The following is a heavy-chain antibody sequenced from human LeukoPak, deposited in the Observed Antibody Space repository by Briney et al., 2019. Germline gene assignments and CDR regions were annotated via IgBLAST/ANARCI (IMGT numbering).Heavy chain of an antibody. CDR3: ARDRQLDYYYYGMDV. D-gene: IGHD1-1*01. CDR1: GFTFSSYA. V-gene: IGHV3-30*04. Sequence: GRSLRLSCAASGFTFSSYAMHWVRQAPGKGLEWVAVISYDGSNKYYADSVKGRFTISRDNSKNTLYLQMNSLRAEVTAVYYCARDRQLDYYYYGMDVWGKGTTVTVSS. CDR2: ISYDGSNK. J-gene: IGHJ6*04.